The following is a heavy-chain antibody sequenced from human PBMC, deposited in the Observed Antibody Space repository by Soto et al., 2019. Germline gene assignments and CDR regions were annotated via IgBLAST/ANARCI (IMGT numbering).Heavy chain of an antibody. CDR2: IIPIFGTA. V-gene: IGHV1-69*13. D-gene: IGHD3-16*01. CDR3: AGVGRLYYYGMDV. CDR1: GGTFSRYA. Sequence: SMQVPCKASGGTFSRYAISWVRQAPGQGLEWMGGIIPIFGTANYAQKFQGRVTITADESTSTAYMELSSLRSEDTAVYYCAGVGRLYYYGMDVWGQGTTVTVSS. J-gene: IGHJ6*02.